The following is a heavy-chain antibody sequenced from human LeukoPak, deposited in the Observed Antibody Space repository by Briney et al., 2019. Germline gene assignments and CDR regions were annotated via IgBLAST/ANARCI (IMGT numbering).Heavy chain of an antibody. D-gene: IGHD3-10*01. V-gene: IGHV4-59*01. CDR2: IFSIVTT. J-gene: IGHJ6*02. CDR3: ARTSRYFYDSGRDMNAWPDGMDV. Sequence: PSGTLSLPCPVSGAPIIDNYWTWIRQPPGKGWEGIGYIFSIVTTNSNPSPRTRASMPLDPSSNQLSLNLSSVTAADAAVYYCARTSRYFYDSGRDMNAWPDGMDVWGQGTTVTVSS. CDR1: GAPIIDNY.